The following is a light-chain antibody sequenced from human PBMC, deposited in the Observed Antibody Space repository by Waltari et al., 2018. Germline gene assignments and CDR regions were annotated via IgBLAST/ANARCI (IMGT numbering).Light chain of an antibody. CDR2: WAS. Sequence: DIVMTQSPDPLAVSLGERATIHCKSSPSVLYSSNNKNYLAWYQRKPGQPPKLLIYWASTRESGVPDRFSGSGSGTDFTLTISSLQAEDVAVYYCQQYYSTPPHTFGQGTKLEIK. J-gene: IGKJ2*01. V-gene: IGKV4-1*01. CDR3: QQYYSTPPHT. CDR1: PSVLYSSNNKNY.